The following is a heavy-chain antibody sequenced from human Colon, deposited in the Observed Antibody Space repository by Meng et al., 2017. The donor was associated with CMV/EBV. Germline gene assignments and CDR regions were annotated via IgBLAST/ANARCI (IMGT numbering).Heavy chain of an antibody. CDR3: ARELARGGY. J-gene: IGHJ4*02. V-gene: IGHV1-18*01. CDR1: GYTFTNLG. Sequence: PLGQFGAEVKKPGCSVKVSCKTSGYTFTNLGLSWVRQAPGQGLEWMAYISPYNGDTNYAQRFQGRVALTTDTSTSTVYMELGSLTSDDTAMYYCARELARGGYWGQGTLVTVSS. CDR2: ISPYNGDT.